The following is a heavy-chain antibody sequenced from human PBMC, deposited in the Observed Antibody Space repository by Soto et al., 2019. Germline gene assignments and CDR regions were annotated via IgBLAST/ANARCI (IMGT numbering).Heavy chain of an antibody. CDR3: ARILVRGAIDY. Sequence: GGSLRLSCAASGFTFSSYSMNWVRQAPGKGLEWVSYISSSSSTIHYADSVQGRFTMSRDNAKNLLFLQMHSLRAEDTAVYYCARILVRGAIDYWGQGTLVTVSS. CDR1: GFTFSSYS. D-gene: IGHD3-10*01. J-gene: IGHJ4*02. V-gene: IGHV3-48*01. CDR2: ISSSSSTI.